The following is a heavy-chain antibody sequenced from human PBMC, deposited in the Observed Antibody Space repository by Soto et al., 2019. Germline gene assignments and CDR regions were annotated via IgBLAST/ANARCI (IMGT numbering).Heavy chain of an antibody. V-gene: IGHV3-33*01. J-gene: IGHJ3*02. CDR2: IWYDGSNK. CDR3: XXXXXXXXXXXXXXAXDI. CDR1: GFTFSSYG. Sequence: QVQLVESGGGVVQPGRSLRLSCAASGFTFSSYGMXWVRXXPXXGXXXXXXIWYDGSNKYXADSVXGRXTIXRDNSKXXXXXXXXXXXXXXXXXXXXXXXXXXXXXXXXXXAXDIWGQGTMVTVSS.